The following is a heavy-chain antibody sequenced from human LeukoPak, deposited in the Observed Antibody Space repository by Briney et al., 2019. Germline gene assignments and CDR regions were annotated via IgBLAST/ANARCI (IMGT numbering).Heavy chain of an antibody. J-gene: IGHJ5*02. CDR3: ARGHCSSTSCWGPVRYFDWFSPTYNWFDP. CDR2: INPNSGGT. Sequence: ASVKVSCKASGYTFTGYYMHWVRQAPGQGLEWMGWINPNSGGTNYAQKFQGRVTMTRDTSISTAYMELSRLRSDDTAVYYCARGHCSSTSCWGPVRYFDWFSPTYNWFDPWGQGTLVTVSS. CDR1: GYTFTGYY. D-gene: IGHD2-2*01. V-gene: IGHV1-2*02.